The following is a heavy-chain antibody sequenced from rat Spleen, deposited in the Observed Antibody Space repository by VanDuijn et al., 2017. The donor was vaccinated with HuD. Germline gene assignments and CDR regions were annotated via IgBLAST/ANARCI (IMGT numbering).Heavy chain of an antibody. CDR3: VKSYSSYIFDD. CDR1: GFTFSNYY. V-gene: IGHV5-25*01. D-gene: IGHD1-2*01. CDR2: ISNGGGNT. Sequence: EVQLVESGGGLVQPGRSMKLSCTALGFTFSNYYMAWVRQAPTKGLEWVASISNGGGNTYYRDSVKGRFTVSRADSKSTLFLQMDSLRSEDTATYYCVKSYSSYIFDDWGQGVMVTVSS. J-gene: IGHJ2*01.